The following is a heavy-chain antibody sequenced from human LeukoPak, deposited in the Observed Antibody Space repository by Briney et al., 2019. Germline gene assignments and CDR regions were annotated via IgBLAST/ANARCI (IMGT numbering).Heavy chain of an antibody. J-gene: IGHJ4*02. Sequence: PGRSLRLSCAASGFTFSSYGMHWVRQAPGKGLEWLSYINGRGTYIDYAESLKGRITISRDNAQNSLYLQMNSLRVEDTAVYYCARSGREATEIDYWGQGTLVTVSS. CDR3: ARSGREATEIDY. V-gene: IGHV3-21*06. CDR2: INGRGTYI. D-gene: IGHD1-1*01. CDR1: GFTFSSYG.